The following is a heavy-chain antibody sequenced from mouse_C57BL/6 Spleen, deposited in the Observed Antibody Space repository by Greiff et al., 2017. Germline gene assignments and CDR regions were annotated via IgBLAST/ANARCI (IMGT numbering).Heavy chain of an antibody. V-gene: IGHV5-17*01. CDR1: GFTFSDYG. CDR3: ARPKYGSSYPAWFAY. J-gene: IGHJ3*01. D-gene: IGHD1-1*01. Sequence: DVKVEESGGGLVKPGGSLKLSCAASGFTFSDYGMHWVRQAPEKGLEWVAYISSGSSTIYYADTVKGRFTISRDNAKNTLFLQMTSLRSEDTAMYYCARPKYGSSYPAWFAYWGQGTLVTVSA. CDR2: ISSGSSTI.